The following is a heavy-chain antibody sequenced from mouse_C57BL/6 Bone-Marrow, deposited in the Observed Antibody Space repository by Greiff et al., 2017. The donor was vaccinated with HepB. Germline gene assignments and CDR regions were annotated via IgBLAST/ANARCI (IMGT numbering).Heavy chain of an antibody. J-gene: IGHJ1*03. CDR1: GYAFSSSW. CDR2: IYPGDGDT. V-gene: IGHV1-82*01. D-gene: IGHD2-4*01. CDR3: ARSEDYGYWYFDV. Sequence: QVQLQQSGPELVKPGASVKISCKASGYAFSSSWMNWVKQRPGKGLEWIGRIYPGDGDTNYNGKFKGKATLTADKSSSTAYMQLSSLTSEDSAVYFCARSEDYGYWYFDVWGTGTTVTVSS.